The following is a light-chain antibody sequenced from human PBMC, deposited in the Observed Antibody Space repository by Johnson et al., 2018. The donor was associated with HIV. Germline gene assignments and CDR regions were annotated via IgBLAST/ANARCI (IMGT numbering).Light chain of an antibody. J-gene: IGLJ1*01. V-gene: IGLV1-51*01. CDR3: GTWDTSLGAQYV. Sequence: QSVLTQPPSVSAAPGQRVTISCSGSTSNIGNNYVSWYQQLPGTAPKLLIYDNNKRPSGIPDRFSGSKSATSATLGITGLQTGDEADYYCGTWDTSLGAQYVFGSGTKVTVL. CDR2: DNN. CDR1: TSNIGNNY.